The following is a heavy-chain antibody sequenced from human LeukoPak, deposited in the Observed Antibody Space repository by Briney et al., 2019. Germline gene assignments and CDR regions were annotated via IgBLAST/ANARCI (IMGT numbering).Heavy chain of an antibody. CDR2: IYSGGST. Sequence: GGSLRLSCAASGFTVSSNYMSWVRQAPGKGLEWVSVIYSGGSTYYADSVKGRFTISRDNSKNTLYLQMNSLRAEDTAVYYCARRREARESDYWGQGTLVTVSS. CDR1: GFTVSSNY. D-gene: IGHD1-26*01. V-gene: IGHV3-53*01. J-gene: IGHJ4*02. CDR3: ARRREARESDY.